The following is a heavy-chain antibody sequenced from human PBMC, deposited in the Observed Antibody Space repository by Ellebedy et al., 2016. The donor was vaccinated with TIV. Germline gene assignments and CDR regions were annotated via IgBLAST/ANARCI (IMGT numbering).Heavy chain of an antibody. V-gene: IGHV3-33*08. D-gene: IGHD3-10*01. CDR2: IWYDGSNK. CDR1: GFTFSSYG. J-gene: IGHJ4*02. CDR3: ARDLFDGVRGWGY. Sequence: GESLKISCGASGFTFSSYGMHWVCQAPGKGLEWVAVIWYDGSNKYYADSVKGRFTISRDNSKNTLYLQMNNLRVEDTAVYFCARDLFDGVRGWGYWGQGTPVTVSS.